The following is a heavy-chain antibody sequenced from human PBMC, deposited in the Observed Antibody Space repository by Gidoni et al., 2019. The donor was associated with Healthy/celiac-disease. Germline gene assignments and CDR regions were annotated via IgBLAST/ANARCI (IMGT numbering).Heavy chain of an antibody. Sequence: QVQLVQPGAEVKTPGASAKVSCKASGYTFTRYDINWVRQATGQGLEWMGWMNPNSGNTGYAQKFQGRVTMTRNTSRSTAYMELSSLRSEDTAVYYCARRNYGYYYYYGMDVWGQGTTVTVSS. CDR2: MNPNSGNT. V-gene: IGHV1-8*01. CDR3: ARRNYGYYYYYGMDV. CDR1: GYTFTRYD. D-gene: IGHD4-4*01. J-gene: IGHJ6*02.